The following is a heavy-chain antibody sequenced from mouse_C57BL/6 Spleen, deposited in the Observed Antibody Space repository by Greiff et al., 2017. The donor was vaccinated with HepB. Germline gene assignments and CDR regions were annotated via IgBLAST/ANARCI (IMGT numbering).Heavy chain of an antibody. J-gene: IGHJ3*01. CDR1: GYTFTSYW. Sequence: QLQLKQPGSELVQPGASVQLSCHASGYTFTSYWMPWVKPRPGPGLEWIGNINPCNGGTNYNEKFKSKATLTVDKSSSTAYMQLSSLTSEDAAVYYCAREDYYGRGAWFAYWGQGTLVTVSA. D-gene: IGHD1-1*01. CDR3: AREDYYGRGAWFAY. V-gene: IGHV1-53*01. CDR2: INPCNGGT.